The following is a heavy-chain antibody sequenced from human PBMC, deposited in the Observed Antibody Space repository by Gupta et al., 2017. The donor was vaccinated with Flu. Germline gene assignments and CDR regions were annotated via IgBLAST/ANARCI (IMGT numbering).Heavy chain of an antibody. J-gene: IGHJ4*02. V-gene: IGHV3-15*01. CDR1: GFTFPNAW. CDR2: MRSHFDGGTT. Sequence: EMQLVESGGGLVEPGGSLRLSCAASGFTFPNAWMAWVRQAPGKGLEWVGRMRSHFDGGTTDYAAPVKGRFSISRDENTLYLQMTSLKTEDTGVYYCATDNGGFDSAPNFDHWGQGTQVTVSS. D-gene: IGHD5-12*01. CDR3: ATDNGGFDSAPNFDH.